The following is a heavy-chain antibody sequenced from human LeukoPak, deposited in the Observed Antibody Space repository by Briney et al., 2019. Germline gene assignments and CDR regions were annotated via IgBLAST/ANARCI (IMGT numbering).Heavy chain of an antibody. CDR1: GGSISSYY. CDR2: IYTSGST. J-gene: IGHJ6*02. Sequence: SETLSLTCTVSGGSISSYYWSWIRQPAGKGLEWIGRIYTSGSTNYNPSLKSRVTMTVDTSKNQFSLKLRSVTAADTAVYYCARAYGEYSSTWYSAYHYAMDVWGQGTTVTVSS. CDR3: ARAYGEYSSTWYSAYHYAMDV. V-gene: IGHV4-4*07. D-gene: IGHD6-13*01.